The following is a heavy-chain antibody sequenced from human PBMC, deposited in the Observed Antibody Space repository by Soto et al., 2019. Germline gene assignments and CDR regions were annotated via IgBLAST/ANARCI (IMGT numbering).Heavy chain of an antibody. CDR3: AHRGGADYKGCFQY. V-gene: IGHV2-5*01. CDR2: IYWSDEK. CDR1: GFSLSTSGVG. Sequence: QITLKESGPTLVKPTQTLTLTCTFSGFSLSTSGVGVVLIRQPPGKALAWLALIYWSDEKRYSPSLSSRLTITKDTSKNQVVLTMTNIDPVDTATYNCAHRGGADYKGCFQYWGQGTLVTVSS. J-gene: IGHJ4*02. D-gene: IGHD4-4*01.